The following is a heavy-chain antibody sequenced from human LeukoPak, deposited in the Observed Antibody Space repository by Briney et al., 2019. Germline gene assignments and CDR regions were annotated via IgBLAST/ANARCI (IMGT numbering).Heavy chain of an antibody. J-gene: IGHJ3*02. CDR3: ARGGAIAAAGTNAFDI. CDR2: MNPNSGNT. Sequence: GASVKVSCKASGYTFTSYDINWVRQATGQGLEWMGWMNPNSGNTGYAQKFQGRVTMTRNTSISTAYMELSSLRSEDTAVYYCARGGAIAAAGTNAFDIWGQGTMVTVSS. V-gene: IGHV1-8*01. D-gene: IGHD6-13*01. CDR1: GYTFTSYD.